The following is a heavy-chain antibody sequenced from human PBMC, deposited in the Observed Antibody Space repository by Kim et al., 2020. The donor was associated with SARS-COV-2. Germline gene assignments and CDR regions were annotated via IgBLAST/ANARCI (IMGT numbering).Heavy chain of an antibody. V-gene: IGHV1-46*01. Sequence: ASVKVSCKASGYTFTSYYMHWVRQAPGQGLEWMGIINPSGGSTSYAQKFQGRVTMTRDTSTSTVYMELSSLRSEDTAVYYCARAGSGYSSSWSLLFDYWGQGTLVTVSS. CDR1: GYTFTSYY. J-gene: IGHJ4*02. CDR2: INPSGGST. CDR3: ARAGSGYSSSWSLLFDY. D-gene: IGHD6-13*01.